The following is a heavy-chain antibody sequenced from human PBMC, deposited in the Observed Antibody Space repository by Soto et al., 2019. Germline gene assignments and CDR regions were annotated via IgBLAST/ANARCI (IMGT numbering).Heavy chain of an antibody. CDR2: ISAGGGST. CDR3: AKGPIAGRAYYFDY. J-gene: IGHJ4*02. Sequence: GGSLRLSCAASGFTFSTYAMSWVRQPPGKGLEWVSTISAGGGSTFYADSVKGRFTISRDNSKNTLSLEMRSLTADDTAAYYCAKGPIAGRAYYFDYWGQGTPVTVSS. CDR1: GFTFSTYA. V-gene: IGHV3-23*01. D-gene: IGHD6-6*01.